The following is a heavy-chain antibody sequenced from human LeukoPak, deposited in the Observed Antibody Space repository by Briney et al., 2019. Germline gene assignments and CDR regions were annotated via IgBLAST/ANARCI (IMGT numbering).Heavy chain of an antibody. CDR1: GGSISSYY. V-gene: IGHV4-59*08. CDR3: ARHEGYDSSGYYLYY. CDR2: IYYSGST. J-gene: IGHJ4*02. Sequence: PSETLSLTCTVSGGSISSYYWSWIRQPPGKGLEWIGYIYYSGSTNYNPSLKSRVTISVDTSKNQFSLKLSSVTAADTAVYYCARHEGYDSSGYYLYYWGQGTLVIVSS. D-gene: IGHD3-22*01.